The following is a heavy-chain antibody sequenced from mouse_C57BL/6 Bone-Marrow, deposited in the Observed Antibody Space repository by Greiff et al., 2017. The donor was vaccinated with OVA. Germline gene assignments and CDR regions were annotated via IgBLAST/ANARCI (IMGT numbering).Heavy chain of an antibody. V-gene: IGHV15-2*01. Sequence: QVQLQQSGSELRSPGSSVKLSCKDFDSEVFPIAYMSWVRQKPGHGFEWIGGILPSIGRTISGEKFEDKAPLDADTLSNTAYLELNSLTSEDSAIYYCARNLMITTVVATDWYFDVWGTGTTVTVAS. CDR3: ARNLMITTVVATDWYFDV. CDR2: ILPSIGRT. CDR1: DSEVFPIAY. D-gene: IGHD1-1*01. J-gene: IGHJ1*03.